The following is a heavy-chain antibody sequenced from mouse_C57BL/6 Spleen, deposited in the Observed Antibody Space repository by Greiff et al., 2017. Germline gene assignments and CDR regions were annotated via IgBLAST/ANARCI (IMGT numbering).Heavy chain of an antibody. V-gene: IGHV1-26*01. CDR1: GYTFTDYY. CDR3: AREGETPG. Sequence: EVQLQQSGPELVKPGASVKISCKASGYTFTDYYMNWVKQSHGKSLEWIGDINPNNGGTSYNQKFKGKATLTVDKSSSTAYMELRSLTSEDSAVYYCAREGETPGWGQGTTLTVSS. CDR2: INPNNGGT. J-gene: IGHJ2*01.